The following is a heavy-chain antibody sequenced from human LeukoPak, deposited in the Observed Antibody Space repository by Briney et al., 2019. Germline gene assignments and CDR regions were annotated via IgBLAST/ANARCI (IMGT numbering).Heavy chain of an antibody. CDR2: IIPIFGTA. CDR3: ARRGVPAAIRVPARSSRNGYYYYYMDV. J-gene: IGHJ6*03. V-gene: IGHV1-69*06. D-gene: IGHD2-2*01. CDR1: GGTFSSYA. Sequence: GASVKVSCKASGGTFSSYAISWVRQAPGQGLEWMGGIIPIFGTANYAQKFQGRVTVTADKSTSTAYMELSSLRSEDTAVYYCARRGVPAAIRVPARSSRNGYYYYYMDVWGKGTTVTVSS.